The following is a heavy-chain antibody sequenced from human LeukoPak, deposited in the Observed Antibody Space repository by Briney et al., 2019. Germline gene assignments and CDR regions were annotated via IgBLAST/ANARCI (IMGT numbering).Heavy chain of an antibody. CDR3: ARDLKYQLLLGWFDP. J-gene: IGHJ5*02. V-gene: IGHV1-2*06. CDR2: INPNNGAT. Sequence: APVKVSCKGFGYTFTRYYIHWGRQTPGQGLEGVGRINPNNGATSYAQKFQGRVTVTRDTSISIVYMELRRLRSDDTAVYYCARDLKYQLLLGWFDPWGQGSLVTVSS. D-gene: IGHD2-21*01. CDR1: GYTFTRYY.